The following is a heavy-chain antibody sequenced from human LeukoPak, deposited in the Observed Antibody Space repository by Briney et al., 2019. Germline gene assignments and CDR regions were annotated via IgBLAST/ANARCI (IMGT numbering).Heavy chain of an antibody. D-gene: IGHD6-19*01. V-gene: IGHV3-9*01. J-gene: IGHJ3*01. CDR2: ISWSSASI. CDR3: AKAPYSSAWAGAFDF. CDR1: GFTFDDYG. Sequence: PGRSLRLSCAASGFTFDDYGMHWVRQAPGKGLEWVSGISWSSASIVYADSVKGRFTISRDNAKNYLYLQMNSLRAEDTALYYCAKAPYSSAWAGAFDFWGQGTMVTVSS.